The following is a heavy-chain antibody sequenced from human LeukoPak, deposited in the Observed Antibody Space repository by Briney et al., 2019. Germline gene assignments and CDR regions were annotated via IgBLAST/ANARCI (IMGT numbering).Heavy chain of an antibody. V-gene: IGHV1-69*13. CDR3: ARGGYCSGGSCYWGFVLLDY. D-gene: IGHD2-15*01. J-gene: IGHJ4*02. CDR2: IIPIFGTA. Sequence: SVKVSCKASGGTFSSYAISWVRQAPGQGLEWMGGIIPIFGTANYAQKFQGRVTITADESTSTAYMELSSLRSEDTAVYYCARGGYCSGGSCYWGFVLLDYWGQGTLVTASS. CDR1: GGTFSSYA.